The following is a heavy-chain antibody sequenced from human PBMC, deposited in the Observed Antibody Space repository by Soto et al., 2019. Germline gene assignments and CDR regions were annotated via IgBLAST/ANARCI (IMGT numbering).Heavy chain of an antibody. CDR2: IYYSGST. J-gene: IGHJ4*02. Sequence: SETLSLTCTVSGGSISSSSYYWGWIRQPPGKGLEWIGSIYYSGSTYYNPSLKSRVTISVDTSKNQFSLKLSSVTAADTAVYYCARGQGIAAAGTYDYWGQGTLVTVSS. CDR3: ARGQGIAAAGTYDY. V-gene: IGHV4-39*01. CDR1: GGSISSSSYY. D-gene: IGHD6-13*01.